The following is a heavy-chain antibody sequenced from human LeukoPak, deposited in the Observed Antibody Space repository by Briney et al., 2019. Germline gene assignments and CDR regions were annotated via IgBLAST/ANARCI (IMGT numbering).Heavy chain of an antibody. CDR2: IHYSGST. D-gene: IGHD1-26*01. J-gene: IGHJ4*03. V-gene: IGHV4-59*01. CDR1: GDSISGYS. Sequence: SETLSHSCSVSGDSISGYSWSCIRQPPGMGLEWIGYIHYSGSTTYNPSLKSRVTTSVDPSKHQFSLSLSSVTAADTAVYYCARGQGIRSSCAFENWGDRALVTVSS. CDR3: ARGQGIRSSCAFEN.